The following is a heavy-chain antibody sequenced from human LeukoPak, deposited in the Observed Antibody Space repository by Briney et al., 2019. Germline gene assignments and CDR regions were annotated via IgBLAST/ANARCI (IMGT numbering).Heavy chain of an antibody. CDR2: IYHSGST. J-gene: IGHJ4*02. CDR1: GGSISSYY. CDR3: ARSGYSGYDYFFDY. Sequence: SETLSLTCTVSGGSISSYYWSWIRQPPGKGLEWIGYIYHSGSTNYNPSLKSRVTISVDTSKNQFSLKLSSVTAADTAVYYCARSGYSGYDYFFDYWGQGTLVTVSS. V-gene: IGHV4-59*01. D-gene: IGHD5-12*01.